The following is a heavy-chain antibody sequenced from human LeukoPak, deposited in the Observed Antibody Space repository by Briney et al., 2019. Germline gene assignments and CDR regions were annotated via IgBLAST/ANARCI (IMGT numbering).Heavy chain of an antibody. CDR2: IYSGGST. CDR1: GFTVSSNY. D-gene: IGHD6-13*01. Sequence: PGGSLRLSCAASGFTVSSNYMSWVRQAPGKGLEWVSVIYSGGSTYYADSVKGRFTISRDNSKNTLYLQMNSLRAEDTAVYYFARIAAAGRGVFDGMDVWGQGTTVTVSS. J-gene: IGHJ6*02. V-gene: IGHV3-66*01. CDR3: ARIAAAGRGVFDGMDV.